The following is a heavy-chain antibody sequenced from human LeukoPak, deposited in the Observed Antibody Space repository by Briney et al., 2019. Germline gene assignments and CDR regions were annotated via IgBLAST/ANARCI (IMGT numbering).Heavy chain of an antibody. CDR1: GFTFSSYG. D-gene: IGHD1-1*01. CDR2: INQDGSEK. V-gene: IGHV3-7*01. J-gene: IGHJ4*02. Sequence: GRSLRLSCAASGFTFSSYGMHWVRQAPGKGLEWVANINQDGSEKYYVDSVKGRFTISRDNAKNSLYLQMNSLRAEDMAVYYCARGGGNFDFWGQGTLVTVSS. CDR3: ARGGGNFDF.